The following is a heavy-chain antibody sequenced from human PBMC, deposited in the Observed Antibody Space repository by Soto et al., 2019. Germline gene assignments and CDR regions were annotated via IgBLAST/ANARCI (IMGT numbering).Heavy chain of an antibody. CDR1: GYTFTSYG. V-gene: IGHV1-18*01. Sequence: ASVKVSCKASGYTFTSYGISWVRQAPGQGLEWMGWIRAYNGNTNYARRLQGRVTMTTDTSTSTAYMELRSLRSDDTALYYCARWAGATISVIDYYGMDVWGQGTTVTVSS. CDR2: IRAYNGNT. J-gene: IGHJ6*02. CDR3: ARWAGATISVIDYYGMDV. D-gene: IGHD5-12*01.